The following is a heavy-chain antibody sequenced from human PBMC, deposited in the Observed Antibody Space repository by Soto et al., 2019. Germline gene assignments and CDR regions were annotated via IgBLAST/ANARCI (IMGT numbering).Heavy chain of an antibody. D-gene: IGHD5-12*01. CDR1: GYIFVNYG. CDR2: ISPYSGNT. CDR3: AMVDNDVTPTPQDV. J-gene: IGHJ6*02. Sequence: QVQLVQSGDEVRKPGSSVKVSCKASGYIFVNYGIAWVRQAPGQGLEWMGWISPYSGNTHYASKVQGRLTMTTDTXXGTANVDLGSLNSDDTAVYYGAMVDNDVTPTPQDVWGQGTTVTVSS. V-gene: IGHV1-18*01.